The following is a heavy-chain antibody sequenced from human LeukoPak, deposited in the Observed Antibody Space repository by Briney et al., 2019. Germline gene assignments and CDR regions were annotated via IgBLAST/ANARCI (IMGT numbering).Heavy chain of an antibody. CDR2: ISYDGSNK. V-gene: IGHV3-30*04. J-gene: IGHJ4*02. Sequence: GGSLRLSCAASGFTFSCYAMHWVRQAPGQGLEWVALISYDGSNKYYADSVKGRFTISRDNSKNTLYLQMNSLRAEDTAVYYCAKSGYNRFDYWGQGTLVTVSS. CDR3: AKSGYNRFDY. CDR1: GFTFSCYA. D-gene: IGHD5-24*01.